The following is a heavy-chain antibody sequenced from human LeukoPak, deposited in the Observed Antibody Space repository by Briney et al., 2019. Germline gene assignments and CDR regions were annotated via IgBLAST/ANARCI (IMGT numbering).Heavy chain of an antibody. V-gene: IGHV1-46*01. CDR3: PRDNSVADNAWWFDP. Sequence: ASVTVSCKASGYTFTSYYMHWVRQAPGQGREWRGLMNPTGGSTDYAQKFQGRVTMTRDMSTSTDYMELSSLRSEDTAIYYCPRDNSVADNAWWFDPWGQGTLVTVSS. CDR2: MNPTGGST. CDR1: GYTFTSYY. D-gene: IGHD4-23*01. J-gene: IGHJ5*02.